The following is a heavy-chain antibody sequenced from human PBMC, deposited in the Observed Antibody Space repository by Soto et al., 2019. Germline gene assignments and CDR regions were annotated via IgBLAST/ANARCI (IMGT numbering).Heavy chain of an antibody. J-gene: IGHJ6*02. CDR1: GGSFCDFY. Sequence: PSETLSLTCAVSGGSFCDFYWSWIRQTPGKGLEWIGEIDHSGTTNYNPSLKSRVTISVTSKNQLSLILRSVTAADTAVYYCARARGYSYGYPPIYYYYGLDVWGQGTTVTVSS. V-gene: IGHV4-34*01. CDR3: ARARGYSYGYPPIYYYYGLDV. D-gene: IGHD5-18*01. CDR2: IDHSGTT.